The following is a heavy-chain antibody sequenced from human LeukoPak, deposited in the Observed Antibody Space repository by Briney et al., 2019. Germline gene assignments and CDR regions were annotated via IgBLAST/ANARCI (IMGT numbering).Heavy chain of an antibody. CDR1: GFPFRAFS. CDR3: AKQSYARSLGE. V-gene: IGHV3-23*01. J-gene: IGHJ4*02. CDR2: TNSGGTST. D-gene: IGHD2-8*01. Sequence: PGGSLRLSCATSGFPFRAFSLSWVRKLPGKGLEWISTTNSGGTSTYYAESVKGRFTISRDNSKNTLYLQMSSLRVEDTAVYYCAKQSYARSLGEGGPGTLVSVSS.